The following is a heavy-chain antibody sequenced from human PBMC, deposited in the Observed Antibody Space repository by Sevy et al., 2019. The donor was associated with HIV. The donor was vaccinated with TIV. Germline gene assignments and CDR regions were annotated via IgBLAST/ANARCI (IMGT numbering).Heavy chain of an antibody. D-gene: IGHD2-15*01. CDR1: GYTFTSYG. CDR2: ISGYDGKT. CDR3: AKEGKTLSSWFDP. Sequence: ASVKVSCKASGYTFTSYGISWVRQAPGQGLEWMGWISGYDGKTYYAQKLQGRVTMTTDTPTSTAYMELRSMRSDDTAVYYCAKEGKTLSSWFDPWGQGTMVTVSS. V-gene: IGHV1-18*01. J-gene: IGHJ5*02.